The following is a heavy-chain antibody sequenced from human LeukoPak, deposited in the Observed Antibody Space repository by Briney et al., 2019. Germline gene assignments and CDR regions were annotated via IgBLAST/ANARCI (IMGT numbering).Heavy chain of an antibody. CDR1: GGSISSGDYY. J-gene: IGHJ4*02. CDR3: ARLHSGRYSWYNWNDDGGDY. CDR2: IYYSGST. V-gene: IGHV4-30-4*08. D-gene: IGHD1-1*01. Sequence: SETLSLTCTVSGGSISSGDYYWSWIRQPPGKGLERIGYIYYSGSTYYNPSLKSRVTISVDTSKNQFSLKLSSVTAADTAVYYCARLHSGRYSWYNWNDDGGDYWGQGTLVTVSS.